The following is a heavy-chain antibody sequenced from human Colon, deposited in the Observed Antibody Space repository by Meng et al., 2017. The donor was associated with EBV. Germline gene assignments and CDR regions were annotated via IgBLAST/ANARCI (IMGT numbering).Heavy chain of an antibody. CDR2: INANGGST. D-gene: IGHD5-24*01. CDR3: ARATREMATKTHFDY. V-gene: IGHV1-46*01. J-gene: IGHJ4*02. CDR1: GYTFTSYY. Sequence: VQLVQSGAEVTKPGAPLKVSGQASGYTFTSYYMHWVRQAPGQGLEWMGIINANGGSTNYAQKFQGRVTMTRDTSTSTVYMELSSLRSEDTAVYYCARATREMATKTHFDYWGQGTLVTVSS.